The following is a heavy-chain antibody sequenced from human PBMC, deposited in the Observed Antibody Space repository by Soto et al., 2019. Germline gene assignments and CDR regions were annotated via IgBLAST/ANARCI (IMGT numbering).Heavy chain of an antibody. D-gene: IGHD5-12*01. V-gene: IGHV3-73*01. CDR2: IRSRSNGYAT. Sequence: LRLSCAASGFTLSGSVIYWVRQPSGKGLEWVGRIRSRSNGYATAYAASVRGRFTISRDDSKNTAYLQMNSLKTEDTAVYYCSRPGYSNYASDYWGQGTLVTVSS. J-gene: IGHJ4*02. CDR3: SRPGYSNYASDY. CDR1: GFTLSGSV.